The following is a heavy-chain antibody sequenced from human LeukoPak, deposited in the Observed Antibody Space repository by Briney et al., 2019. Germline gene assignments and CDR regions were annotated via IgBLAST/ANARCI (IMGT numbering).Heavy chain of an antibody. V-gene: IGHV3-48*01. CDR1: GFTFSSYS. Sequence: GGSLRLSCAASGFTFSSYSMNWVRQAPGKGLEWVSYISSSSSTIYYADSVKGRFTISRDNAKNSLYLQMNSLRAEDTAVYYCAKEPYSTVTYYFDYWGQGTLVTVSS. CDR3: AKEPYSTVTYYFDY. D-gene: IGHD4-17*01. J-gene: IGHJ4*02. CDR2: ISSSSSTI.